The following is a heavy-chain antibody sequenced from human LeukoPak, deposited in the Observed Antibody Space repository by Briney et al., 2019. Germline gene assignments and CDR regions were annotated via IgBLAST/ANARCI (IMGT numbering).Heavy chain of an antibody. V-gene: IGHV3-21*01. D-gene: IGHD1-26*01. CDR1: GFTLSGHS. CDR2: ISPTSAYI. Sequence: GGSLRLSCAATGFTLSGHSMNWVRQAPGKGLDWVSSISPTSAYIYYQDSVKGRFTISRDDAKNSLYLEMDSLRAEDTAVYYCASGMRVGPNIWGQGTLVTVSS. CDR3: ASGMRVGPNI. J-gene: IGHJ4*02.